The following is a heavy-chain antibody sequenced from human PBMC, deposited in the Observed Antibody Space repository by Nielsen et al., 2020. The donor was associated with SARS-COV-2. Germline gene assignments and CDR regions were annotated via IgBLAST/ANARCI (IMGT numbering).Heavy chain of an antibody. J-gene: IGHJ3*02. Sequence: VRQAPGKGLEWVSAISGSGGSTYYADSVKGRFTISRDNSKNTLYLQMNSLRAEDTAVYYCAKGRTFDIRGQGTVVTVSS. CDR2: ISGSGGST. V-gene: IGHV3-23*01. CDR3: AKGRTFDI.